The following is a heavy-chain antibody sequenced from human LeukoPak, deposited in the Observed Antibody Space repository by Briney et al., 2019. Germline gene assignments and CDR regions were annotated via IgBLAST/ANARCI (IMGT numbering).Heavy chain of an antibody. CDR1: GFTFSSYW. CDR3: ARADYDYVWGSYYIDY. D-gene: IGHD3-16*01. CDR2: INSDGSST. J-gene: IGHJ4*02. V-gene: IGHV3-74*01. Sequence: PGGSLRLSCAASGFTFSSYWMHWVRQAPVKGLVWVSRINSDGSSTSYADSVKGRFTISRDNAKNTLYLQMNSLRAEDTAVYYCARADYDYVWGSYYIDYWGQGTLVTVSS.